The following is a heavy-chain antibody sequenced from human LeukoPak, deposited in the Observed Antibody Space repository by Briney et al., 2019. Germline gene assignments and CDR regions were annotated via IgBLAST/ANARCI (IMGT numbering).Heavy chain of an antibody. Sequence: PGGSLRLSCAASGFTFSKYGMSWVRQAPGKGLEWVANIEQDGSEKYYVDSVKGRFTISRDNAKNSLYLQMNSLRAEDTAVYYCARDIVVVTGWFDPWGQGTLVTVSS. CDR2: IEQDGSEK. D-gene: IGHD3-22*01. CDR1: GFTFSKYG. J-gene: IGHJ5*02. V-gene: IGHV3-7*01. CDR3: ARDIVVVTGWFDP.